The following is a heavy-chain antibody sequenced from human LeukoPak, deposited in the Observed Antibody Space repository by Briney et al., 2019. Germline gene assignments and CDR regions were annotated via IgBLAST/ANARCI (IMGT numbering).Heavy chain of an antibody. D-gene: IGHD3-9*01. V-gene: IGHV3-48*03. J-gene: IGHJ4*02. Sequence: GGSLRLSRAASGFTFSSYEMNWVRQAPGKGLEWVSYISSSGSTIYYADSVKGRFTISRDNAKNSLYLQMNSLRAEDTAVYYCARAYYDILTGYYGSAPPFYYFDYWGQGTLVTVSS. CDR1: GFTFSSYE. CDR3: ARAYYDILTGYYGSAPPFYYFDY. CDR2: ISSSGSTI.